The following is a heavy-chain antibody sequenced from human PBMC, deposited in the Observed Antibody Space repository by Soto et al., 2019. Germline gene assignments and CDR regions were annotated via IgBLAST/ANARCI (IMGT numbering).Heavy chain of an antibody. CDR2: VSPPFRTS. J-gene: IGHJ6*02. CDR1: GVSFNNNG. V-gene: IGHV1-69*01. Sequence: QVQLVQSGAEVKKPGSSVKVSCKTSGVSFNNNGIGWVRQAPGHGLEWMGGVSPPFRTSNYARKFQGRILITGDESAGTVNMELSSLTSEDTAQYYCARVLYYGSGSYSPYGMDVWGQGTTVTVSS. D-gene: IGHD3-10*01. CDR3: ARVLYYGSGSYSPYGMDV.